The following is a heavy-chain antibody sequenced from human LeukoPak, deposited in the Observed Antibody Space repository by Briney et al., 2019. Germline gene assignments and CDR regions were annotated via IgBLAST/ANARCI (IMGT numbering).Heavy chain of an antibody. CDR1: GFTFSSYW. CDR3: ATDRYCGSASCQYYYYSGLDV. CDR2: IKQDGSEK. Sequence: GGSLRLSCAASGFTFSSYWMSWVRQAPGKGLEWVANIKQDGSEKYYVDSVKGRFTISRDNAKNSLYLQMNSLRAEDTAVYFCATDRYCGSASCQYYYYSGLDVWGQGTTVTVSS. V-gene: IGHV3-7*01. J-gene: IGHJ6*02. D-gene: IGHD2-2*01.